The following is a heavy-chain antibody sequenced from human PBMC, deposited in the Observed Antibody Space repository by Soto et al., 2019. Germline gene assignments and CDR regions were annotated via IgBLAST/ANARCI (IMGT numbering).Heavy chain of an antibody. CDR3: TRDQPHYYDSSPLGSPAEYFQH. J-gene: IGHJ1*01. D-gene: IGHD3-22*01. CDR1: GFTFGDYA. Sequence: GASLKLSCTASGFTFGDYAMSWFRPAPGKGLEWVGFIRSKAYGGTTEYAASVKGRFTISRDDSKSIAYLQMNSLKTEDTAVYYCTRDQPHYYDSSPLGSPAEYFQHWGQGTLVTVSS. CDR2: IRSKAYGGTT. V-gene: IGHV3-49*03.